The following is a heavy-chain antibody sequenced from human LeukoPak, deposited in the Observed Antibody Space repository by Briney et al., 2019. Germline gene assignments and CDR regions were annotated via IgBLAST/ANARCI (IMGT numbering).Heavy chain of an antibody. Sequence: GGSLRLSCAASGFTLSIYSMNWVPDAPGRGLEWGSSISNNSSYIYYTDAVKRRYTVSRDIAKNTLYLQMNSVRAEDTGVYNCARAFGPRNSSSGEGKGDYFDYWGQGTLVTVSS. J-gene: IGHJ4*02. V-gene: IGHV3-21*01. CDR3: ARAFGPRNSSSGEGKGDYFDY. CDR1: GFTLSIYS. D-gene: IGHD6-13*01. CDR2: ISNNSSYI.